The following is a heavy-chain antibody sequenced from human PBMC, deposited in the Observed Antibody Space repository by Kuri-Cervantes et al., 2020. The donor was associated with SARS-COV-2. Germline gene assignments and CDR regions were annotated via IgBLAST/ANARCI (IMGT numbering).Heavy chain of an antibody. V-gene: IGHV4-61*02. D-gene: IGHD3-3*01. J-gene: IGHJ4*02. CDR2: IYTSGST. Sequence: SCTVSGGSISSGSYYWSWIRQPAGKGLEWIGRIYTSGSTNYNPSLKSRVTMSVDTSKNQFSLKLSSVTAADTAVYHCARDDPWSPTKFDYWGQGTLVTVSS. CDR1: GGSISSGSYY. CDR3: ARDDPWSPTKFDY.